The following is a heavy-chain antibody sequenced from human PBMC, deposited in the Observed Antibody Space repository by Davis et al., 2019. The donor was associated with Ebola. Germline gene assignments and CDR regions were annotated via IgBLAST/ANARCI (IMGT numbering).Heavy chain of an antibody. CDR1: GGSISSSSYY. J-gene: IGHJ4*02. D-gene: IGHD3-3*01. V-gene: IGHV4-39*01. CDR3: ARGPFGVVTHPLDY. CDR2: IYYSGST. Sequence: PSETLSLTCTVSGGSISSSSYYWGWIRQPPGKGLEWIGSIYYSGSTYYNPSLKSRVTISVDTSKNQFSLKLSSVTAADTAVYYCARGPFGVVTHPLDYWGQGTLVTVSS.